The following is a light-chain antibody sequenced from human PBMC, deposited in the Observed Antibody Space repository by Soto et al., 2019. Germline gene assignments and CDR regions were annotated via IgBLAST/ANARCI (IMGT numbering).Light chain of an antibody. CDR3: QHYGSSPIT. CDR1: QTLTNNY. CDR2: GAS. J-gene: IGKJ5*01. Sequence: EIMLTQSPGTLSLSPGESATLSCRASQTLTNNYLAWYQQKPGQAPRVLIYGASYRATGIPVRFSGSGSGTFFALTISRLEPDDFAVYSCQHYGSSPITFGQGTRLEMK. V-gene: IGKV3-20*01.